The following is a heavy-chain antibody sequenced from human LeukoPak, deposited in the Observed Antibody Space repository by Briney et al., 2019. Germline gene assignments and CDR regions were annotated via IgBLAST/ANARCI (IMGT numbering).Heavy chain of an antibody. CDR1: GFTFSSYA. Sequence: GGSLRLSCAASGFTFSSYAMHWVRQAPGKGLEWVAVISYDGSNKYYADSVKGRFTISRDNSKNTLYLQMNSLRAEDTAVYYCARDPELERPLGFDYWGQGTLVTVSS. D-gene: IGHD1-1*01. J-gene: IGHJ4*02. CDR3: ARDPELERPLGFDY. V-gene: IGHV3-30*04. CDR2: ISYDGSNK.